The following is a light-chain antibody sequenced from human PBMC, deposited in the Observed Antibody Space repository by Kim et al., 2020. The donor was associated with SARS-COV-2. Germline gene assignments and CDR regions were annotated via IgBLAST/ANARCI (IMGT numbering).Light chain of an antibody. CDR3: QSYESSHVWV. CDR1: SGSIASNY. J-gene: IGLJ3*02. Sequence: NFMLTQPHSVSESPGKTVTISCTRSSGSIASNYVQWYQQRPGRAPTTVIYEDNQRPSGVPDRFSGSIDSSSNSASLTISGLKTEDEADYYCQSYESSHVWVFGRGTQLTVL. CDR2: EDN. V-gene: IGLV6-57*04.